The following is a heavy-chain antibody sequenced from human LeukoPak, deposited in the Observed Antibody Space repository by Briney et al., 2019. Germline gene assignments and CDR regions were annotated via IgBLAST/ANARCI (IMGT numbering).Heavy chain of an antibody. D-gene: IGHD1-26*01. CDR3: ASVSVWELATHPGGSFDF. CDR1: GGLISRIEYY. V-gene: IGHV4-30-4*01. J-gene: IGHJ4*02. Sequence: SQTLSLTCTVSGGLISRIEYYWSWIRQSPVKGLEWLGHIYHTGTTLYSPHLNNRLTISADSSRNQFSLTLNSVSAADTAVYYCASVSVWELATHPGGSFDFWGRGILVTVSS. CDR2: IYHTGTT.